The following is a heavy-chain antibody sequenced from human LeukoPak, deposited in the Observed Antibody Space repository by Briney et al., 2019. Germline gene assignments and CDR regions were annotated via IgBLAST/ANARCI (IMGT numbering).Heavy chain of an antibody. CDR2: FDPEDGET. CDR1: GYTLTELS. D-gene: IGHD6-13*01. CDR3: ARSGEIAAAADVGWFDP. V-gene: IGHV1-24*01. Sequence: ASVKVSCKVSGYTLTELSMHWVRQAPGKGLEWMGGFDPEDGETIYAQKFQGRVTMTEDTSTDTAYMELSSLRSEDTAVYYCARSGEIAAAADVGWFDPWGQGTLVTVSS. J-gene: IGHJ5*02.